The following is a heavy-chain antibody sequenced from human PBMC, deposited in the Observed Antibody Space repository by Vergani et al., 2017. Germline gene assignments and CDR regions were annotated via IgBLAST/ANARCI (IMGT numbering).Heavy chain of an antibody. D-gene: IGHD6-19*01. Sequence: EVQLVESGGVVVQPGGSLRLSCAASGFTFDDYAMHWVRQAPGKGLEWVSLISWDGGSTYYADSVKGLFTISRDNSKNSLYLQMNSLRAEDTALYYCAKVYSSGWYSPFDYWGQGTLVTVSS. CDR2: ISWDGGST. CDR3: AKVYSSGWYSPFDY. V-gene: IGHV3-43D*03. J-gene: IGHJ4*02. CDR1: GFTFDDYA.